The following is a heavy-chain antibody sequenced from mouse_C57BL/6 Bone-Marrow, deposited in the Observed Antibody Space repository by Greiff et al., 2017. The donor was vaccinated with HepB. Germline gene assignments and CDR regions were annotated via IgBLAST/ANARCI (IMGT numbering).Heavy chain of an antibody. D-gene: IGHD1-1*01. J-gene: IGHJ3*01. CDR2: IYPRSGNT. CDR1: GYTFTSYG. CDR3: ARDYYGSSYVAWFAY. Sequence: VQLQQSGAELARPGASVKLSCKASGYTFTSYGISWVKQRTGQGLEWIGEIYPRSGNTYYNEKFKGKATLTADKSSSKAYMELRSLTSEDSAVYFCARDYYGSSYVAWFAYWGQGTLVTVSA. V-gene: IGHV1-81*01.